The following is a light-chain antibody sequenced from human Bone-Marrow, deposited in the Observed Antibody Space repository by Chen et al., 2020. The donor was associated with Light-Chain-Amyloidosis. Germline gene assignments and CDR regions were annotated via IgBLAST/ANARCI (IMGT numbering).Light chain of an antibody. CDR3: QVWDRSRDRPV. CDR2: DDS. Sequence: SYVLTQPSSVSVAPGHTATIPCGGNNIGSTSVHWYQQTPGQAPLLGVDDDSDRPSGIPERLSGSNAGNTATRTISRVEAGDEADYYCQVWDRSRDRPVFGGGTKLTVL. CDR1: NIGSTS. V-gene: IGLV3-21*02. J-gene: IGLJ3*02.